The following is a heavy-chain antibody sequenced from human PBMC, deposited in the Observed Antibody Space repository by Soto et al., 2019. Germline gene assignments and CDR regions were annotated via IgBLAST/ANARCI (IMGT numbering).Heavy chain of an antibody. CDR3: ASSLMSGVHGFLVQDYYGMDV. CDR2: ISTSSHHL. J-gene: IGHJ6*02. V-gene: IGHV3-21*04. D-gene: IGHD7-27*01. Sequence: PGGSLRLSCAASGFSLSSYSMNWVRQAPGKGLEWVSSISTSSHHLQYADSVRGRFTISRDNAKNSLYLQMNSLRAEDTAVYYCASSLMSGVHGFLVQDYYGMDVWGQGTTVTVSS. CDR1: GFSLSSYS.